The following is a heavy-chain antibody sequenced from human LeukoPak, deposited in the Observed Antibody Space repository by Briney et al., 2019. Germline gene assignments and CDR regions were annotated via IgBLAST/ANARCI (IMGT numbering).Heavy chain of an antibody. CDR2: IYYSGST. V-gene: IGHV4-39*07. J-gene: IGHJ4*02. D-gene: IGHD5-18*01. Sequence: SQTLSLTCAVSGGSISSGGYYWGWIRQPPGKGLEWIGSIYYSGSTYYNPSLKSRVTISVDTSKNQFSLKLSSVTAADTAVYYCAREPVDTAMAPLDYWGQGTLVTVSS. CDR3: AREPVDTAMAPLDY. CDR1: GGSISSGGYY.